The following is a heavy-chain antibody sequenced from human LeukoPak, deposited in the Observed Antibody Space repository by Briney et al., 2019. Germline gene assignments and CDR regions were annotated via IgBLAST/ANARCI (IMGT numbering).Heavy chain of an antibody. D-gene: IGHD5-24*01. Sequence: SETLSLTCTVSGYSISSGYYWGWIRQPPGKGLEWIGSVSHSGTTYYNPSLKSRVTISVDTSKNQFSLKLTSVTAADTAVYYCARDGDGYNFYYWGQGTLVTVSS. CDR3: ARDGDGYNFYY. V-gene: IGHV4-38-2*02. J-gene: IGHJ4*02. CDR2: VSHSGTT. CDR1: GYSISSGYY.